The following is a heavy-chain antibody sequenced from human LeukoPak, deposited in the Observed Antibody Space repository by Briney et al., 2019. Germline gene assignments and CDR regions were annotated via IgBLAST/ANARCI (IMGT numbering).Heavy chain of an antibody. V-gene: IGHV3-21*01. J-gene: IGHJ4*02. CDR1: GFTFSSYT. D-gene: IGHD2-15*01. Sequence: PGGSLRLSCAASGFTFSSYTMNWVRQAPGKGLEWVSPICGGGTYIYYADSVRGRFTISRDNAKNSLYLQMNSLRAEDTAVYYCARVDAYCSDGSCHPTDYWGQGTLDTVS. CDR2: ICGGGTYI. CDR3: ARVDAYCSDGSCHPTDY.